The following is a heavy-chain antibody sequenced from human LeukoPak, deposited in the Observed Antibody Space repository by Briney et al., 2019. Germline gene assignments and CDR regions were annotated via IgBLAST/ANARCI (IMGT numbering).Heavy chain of an antibody. V-gene: IGHV1-46*01. Sequence: ASVKVSCKASGYTFTSYYMHWVRQAPGQGLECMGIINPSGGSTSYAQKFQGRVTITADESTSTAYMELSSLRSEDTAVYYCAVLGDSSGYYYRPDDYWGQGTLVTVSS. D-gene: IGHD3-22*01. J-gene: IGHJ4*02. CDR2: INPSGGST. CDR3: AVLGDSSGYYYRPDDY. CDR1: GYTFTSYY.